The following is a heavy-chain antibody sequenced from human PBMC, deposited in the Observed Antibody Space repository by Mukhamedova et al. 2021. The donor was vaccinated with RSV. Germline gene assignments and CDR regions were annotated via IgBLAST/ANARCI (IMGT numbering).Heavy chain of an antibody. Sequence: VRQAPGKGLEWVAVIWSNGRNKYYADSVKGRFTISRDNSKSTLCLEMNTLRAEDTAVYYCVKEVAPFDGFDYWGQGILVTVSS. D-gene: IGHD3-9*01. CDR2: IWSNGRNK. J-gene: IGHJ4*02. CDR3: VKEVAPFDGFDY. V-gene: IGHV3-33*06.